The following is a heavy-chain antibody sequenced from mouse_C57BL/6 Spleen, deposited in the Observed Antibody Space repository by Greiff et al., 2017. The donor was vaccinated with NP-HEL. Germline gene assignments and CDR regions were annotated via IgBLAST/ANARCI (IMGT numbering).Heavy chain of an antibody. CDR3: ARAPYDSYSLYFDY. D-gene: IGHD2-3*01. Sequence: EVKLVESEGGLVQPGSSMKLSCTASGFTFSDYYMAWVRQVPEKGLEWVANINYDGSSTYYLDSLKGRFIISRDNAKNILYLQMSSLKSEDTATYYCARAPYDSYSLYFDYWGQGTTLTVSS. V-gene: IGHV5-16*01. J-gene: IGHJ2*01. CDR1: GFTFSDYY. CDR2: INYDGSST.